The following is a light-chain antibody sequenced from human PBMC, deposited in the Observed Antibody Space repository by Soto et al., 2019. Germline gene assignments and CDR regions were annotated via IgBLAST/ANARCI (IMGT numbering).Light chain of an antibody. CDR2: EVS. Sequence: QSALTQPACGSGSPGQSITISCTGSSRDVGAYNYVSWYQHHPGKAPKLISYEVSNRPSGRSNRFSGSKSGNTASLPISALQAEDEADYYCSSYTSSSPLVSGTGTKVTVL. V-gene: IGLV2-14*01. J-gene: IGLJ1*01. CDR1: SRDVGAYNY. CDR3: SSYTSSSPLV.